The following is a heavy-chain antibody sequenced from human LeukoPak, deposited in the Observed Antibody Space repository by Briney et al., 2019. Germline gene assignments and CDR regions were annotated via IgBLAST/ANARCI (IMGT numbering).Heavy chain of an antibody. Sequence: GGSLRLSCAASDFTFTSYGMHWVRQAPGKGLEWVAVIWYDGSNKDYADSVKGRFTISRDNSKNTLYLQMNSLRAEDTAVYYCARDPSNYYMDVWGKGITVTVSS. CDR2: IWYDGSNK. CDR3: ARDPSNYYMDV. V-gene: IGHV3-33*01. J-gene: IGHJ6*03. CDR1: DFTFTSYG.